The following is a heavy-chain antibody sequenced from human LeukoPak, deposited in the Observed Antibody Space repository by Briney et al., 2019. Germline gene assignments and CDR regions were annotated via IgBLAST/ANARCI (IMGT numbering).Heavy chain of an antibody. D-gene: IGHD3-10*01. CDR2: INHSGST. J-gene: IGHJ3*02. CDR1: GDSFSGYY. CDR3: ARADGSGSYDAFDI. Sequence: ASETLSLTCAVSGDSFSGYYWSWIRQPPRKGLAWIGEINHSGSTNYNPSLTSRVTISVDTTTNQFSLKLSSVTAADTAVYYCARADGSGSYDAFDIWGQGTLVTVSS. V-gene: IGHV4-34*01.